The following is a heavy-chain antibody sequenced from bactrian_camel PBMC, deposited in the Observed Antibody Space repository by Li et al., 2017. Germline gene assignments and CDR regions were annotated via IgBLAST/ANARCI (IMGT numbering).Heavy chain of an antibody. Sequence: DVQLVESGGDSVQTGGSLRLSCAAYDYVYSSRCMGWFRQAPGKGLEWVATIEHGGGTTRYADSVKDRFTISGDNAKNTMYLQMSSLKPEDTAVYYCVGDTGMGWGQGTQVTVS. CDR2: IEHGGGTT. D-gene: IGHD3*01. J-gene: IGHJ4*01. V-gene: IGHV3S40*01. CDR3: VGDTGMG. CDR1: DYVYSSRC.